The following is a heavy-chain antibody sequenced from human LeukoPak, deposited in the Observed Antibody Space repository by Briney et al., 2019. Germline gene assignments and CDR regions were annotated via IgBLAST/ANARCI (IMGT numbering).Heavy chain of an antibody. CDR1: GFTFSSYG. CDR2: IRYDGSNK. V-gene: IGHV3-30*02. D-gene: IGHD2-2*01. Sequence: GGSLRLSCAASGFTFSSYGMHWVRQAPGKGLEWVAFIRYDGSNKYYADSVKGRFTISRDNSKNTLYLQMNSLRAEDTAVYYGAKARLWYQLLVDYWGQGTLVTVSS. CDR3: AKARLWYQLLVDY. J-gene: IGHJ4*02.